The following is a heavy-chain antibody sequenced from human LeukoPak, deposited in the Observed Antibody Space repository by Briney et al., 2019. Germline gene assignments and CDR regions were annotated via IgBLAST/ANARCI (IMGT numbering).Heavy chain of an antibody. CDR2: ISGSGGST. V-gene: IGHV3-23*01. CDR3: AKLEQQLVAHPTDY. CDR1: GFTFSSYA. Sequence: GGSLRLSCAASGFTFSSYAMSWVRQAPGQGLEWVSAISGSGGSTYYADSVKGRFTISRDNSKNTLYLQMNSLRAEDTAVYYCAKLEQQLVAHPTDYWGQGTLVTVSS. J-gene: IGHJ4*02. D-gene: IGHD6-13*01.